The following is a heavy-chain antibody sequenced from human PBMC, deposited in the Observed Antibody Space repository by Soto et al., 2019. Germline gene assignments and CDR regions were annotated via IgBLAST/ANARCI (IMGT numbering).Heavy chain of an antibody. CDR1: GFTFNTYL. CDR3: ARWFTYGNFDYFDY. D-gene: IGHD3-10*01. Sequence: GGSLRLSCAASGFTFNTYLMHWFRQAPGKGLVWVSRINSGGGTTTYADSVKGRFTISRDNAKNTLYLQMSGLRADDTAVYYCARWFTYGNFDYFDYWGQGTQVTVSS. V-gene: IGHV3-74*01. CDR2: INSGGGTT. J-gene: IGHJ4*02.